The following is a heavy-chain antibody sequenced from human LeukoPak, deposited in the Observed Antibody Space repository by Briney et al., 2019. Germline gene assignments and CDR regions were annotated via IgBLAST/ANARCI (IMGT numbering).Heavy chain of an antibody. Sequence: SETLSLTCTVSGSGGSISSYYRSWIRQPAGKGLEWIGRIYTSGSTNYNPSLKSRVTMSVDTSKNQFSLKLTSVTAADTAVYYCARDRLGSRGASYFDYCGQGTLVTVSS. CDR1: GSGGSISSYY. CDR2: IYTSGST. CDR3: ARDRLGSRGASYFDY. D-gene: IGHD1-26*01. V-gene: IGHV4-4*07. J-gene: IGHJ4*02.